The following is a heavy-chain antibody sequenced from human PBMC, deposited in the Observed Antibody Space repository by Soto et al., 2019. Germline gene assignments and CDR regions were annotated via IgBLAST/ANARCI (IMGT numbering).Heavy chain of an antibody. Sequence: GGPLRLSWAASGFTFSSYAMSWVRQAPGKGLEWVSVISGSDDSTYYADSVKGRFTISRDNSKNTLYLQMNSLRAEDTAVYYCAKRSSSSTFDYWGQGTLVTVSS. CDR3: AKRSSSSTFDY. CDR2: ISGSDDST. D-gene: IGHD6-6*01. V-gene: IGHV3-23*01. J-gene: IGHJ4*02. CDR1: GFTFSSYA.